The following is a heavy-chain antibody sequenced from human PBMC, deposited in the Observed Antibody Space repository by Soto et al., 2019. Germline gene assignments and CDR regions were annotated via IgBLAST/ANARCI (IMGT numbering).Heavy chain of an antibody. D-gene: IGHD2-15*01. CDR3: AKDPEGGNDCFDH. CDR1: GFTFSAYG. J-gene: IGHJ4*02. Sequence: GGSVRLSCAASGFTFSAYGMHWVRQAPGRGLEWVTIISHDGSYKAYADSVKGRFTIARDNSKGALYLLLNSLRPDDSALYYCAKDPEGGNDCFDHWGQGTQVTVSS. V-gene: IGHV3-30*18. CDR2: ISHDGSYK.